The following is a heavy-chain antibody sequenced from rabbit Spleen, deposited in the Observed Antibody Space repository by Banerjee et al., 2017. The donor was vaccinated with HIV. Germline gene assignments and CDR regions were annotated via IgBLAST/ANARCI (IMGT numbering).Heavy chain of an antibody. V-gene: IGHV1S40*01. CDR1: GFSLSSYD. D-gene: IGHD1-1*01. CDR2: IYTGSSGST. CDR3: ARASNGVYCDMDL. Sequence: QSLEESGGDLVKPGASLTLTCTASGFSLSSYDMCWVRQAPGKGLEWIGCIYTGSSGSTYYATWAKGRFTISKTSSTTVTLQMTSLTAADTATYFCARASNGVYCDMDLWGQGTLVTVS. J-gene: IGHJ6*01.